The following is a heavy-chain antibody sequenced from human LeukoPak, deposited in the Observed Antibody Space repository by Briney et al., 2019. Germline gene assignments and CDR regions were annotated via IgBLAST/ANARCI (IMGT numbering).Heavy chain of an antibody. CDR2: ISAYNGNA. Sequence: ASVRVSCKADGYTFTSYFISWVRQAPGQGLEWMGWISAYNGNANYAKKFMGRVTMNTDTATSTAYMELRSLRSDDTAVFYCARANYNSGMDVWGQGTTVTVSS. V-gene: IGHV1-18*01. CDR3: ARANYNSGMDV. CDR1: GYTFTSYF. J-gene: IGHJ6*02.